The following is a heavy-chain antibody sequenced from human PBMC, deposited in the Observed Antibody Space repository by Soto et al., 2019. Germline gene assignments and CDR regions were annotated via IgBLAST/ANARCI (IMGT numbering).Heavy chain of an antibody. CDR2: ISSSSSTI. J-gene: IGHJ4*02. V-gene: IGHV3-48*04. CDR1: GFTFSSYS. CDR3: ASAPAFDYEILTGYSFFDY. D-gene: IGHD3-9*01. Sequence: GGSLRLSCAASGFTFSSYSMNWVRQAPGKGLEWVSYISSSSSTIYYADSVKGRFTISRDNAKNSLYLQMNSLRAEDTGVEYWASAPAFDYEILTGYSFFDYWGQGTMVTVSS.